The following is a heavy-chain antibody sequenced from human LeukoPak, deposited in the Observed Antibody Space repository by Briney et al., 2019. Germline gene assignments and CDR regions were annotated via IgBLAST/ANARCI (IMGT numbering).Heavy chain of an antibody. J-gene: IGHJ6*03. Sequence: ASVKVSCKASGYTFTGYYMHWVRQAPGQGLEWVGWINPNSGDTNYAQKFQGRVTMTRDTSIGTAYMELSRLRSDDTAVYYCARDSVRGVMGPSLNYYYYMDVWGKGTTVTVSS. V-gene: IGHV1-2*02. CDR1: GYTFTGYY. CDR2: INPNSGDT. CDR3: ARDSVRGVMGPSLNYYYYMDV. D-gene: IGHD3-10*02.